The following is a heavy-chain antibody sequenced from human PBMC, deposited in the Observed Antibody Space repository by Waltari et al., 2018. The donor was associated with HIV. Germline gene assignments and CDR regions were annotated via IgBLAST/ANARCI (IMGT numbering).Heavy chain of an antibody. Sequence: VHLVQSGADFQRPGASVDVSCEASGYTFTAFYIHWVRQAPGQGPQWMGVVKWKPGGTNLRPNFQGRGTMTRETSVKAAYMELRSLNSNGTSIYYWARGEDVSLSAIPPGYRFDFWGVGSAVTVSS. D-gene: IGHD2-21*01. V-gene: IGHV1-2*02. CDR1: GYTFTAFY. CDR2: VKWKPGGT. CDR3: ARGEDVSLSAIPPGYRFDF. J-gene: IGHJ4*02.